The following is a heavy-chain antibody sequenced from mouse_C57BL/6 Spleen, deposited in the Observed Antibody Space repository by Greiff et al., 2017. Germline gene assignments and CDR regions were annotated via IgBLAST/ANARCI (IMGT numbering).Heavy chain of an antibody. CDR1: GYSITSGYY. CDR2: ISYDGSN. V-gene: IGHV3-6*01. Sequence: DVQLQESGPGLVKPSQSLSLTCSVTGYSITSGYYWNWIRQFPGNKLEWMGYISYDGSNNYNPSLKNRISITRDTSKNQFFLKLNSVTTEDTATYYCARGGIYYDYDDGPWFAYWGQGTLVTVSA. D-gene: IGHD2-4*01. J-gene: IGHJ3*01. CDR3: ARGGIYYDYDDGPWFAY.